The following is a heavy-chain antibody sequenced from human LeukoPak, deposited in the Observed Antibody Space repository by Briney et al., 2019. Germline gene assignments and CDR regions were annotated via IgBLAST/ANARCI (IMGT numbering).Heavy chain of an antibody. V-gene: IGHV3-21*01. Sequence: GGSLRLSCAASGFTFSSYGMNWVRQAPGKGLEWASSISSSSSYIYYADSVKGRFTISRDNAKNSLYLQMNSLRAEDTAVYYCARDLLRWELLLLFDYWGQGTLVTVSS. CDR2: ISSSSSYI. D-gene: IGHD1-26*01. J-gene: IGHJ4*02. CDR3: ARDLLRWELLLLFDY. CDR1: GFTFSSYG.